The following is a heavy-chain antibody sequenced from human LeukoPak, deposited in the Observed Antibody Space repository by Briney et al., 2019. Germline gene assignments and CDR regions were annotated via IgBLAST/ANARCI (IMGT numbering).Heavy chain of an antibody. CDR2: IYSGGST. J-gene: IGHJ4*02. CDR3: ARGRRFGESKHLDY. V-gene: IGHV3-53*01. D-gene: IGHD3-10*01. CDR1: GFTVSSSY. Sequence: PGGSLRLSCAASGFTVSSSYMSWVRQAPGKGLEWVSSIYSGGSTYYADSVKGRFTISRDSSKNTFFLQMNSLRAEDTAVYYCARGRRFGESKHLDYWGQGTLVTVSS.